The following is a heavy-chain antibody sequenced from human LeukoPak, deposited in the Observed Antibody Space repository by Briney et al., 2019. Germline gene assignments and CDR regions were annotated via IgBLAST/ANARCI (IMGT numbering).Heavy chain of an antibody. V-gene: IGHV3-33*01. D-gene: IGHD3-10*01. CDR1: GSTFSSYG. J-gene: IGHJ6*02. CDR3: ARDGDYYGSGSYYNDGMDV. CDR2: IWYDGSNK. Sequence: GGSLRLSCAASGSTFSSYGMHWVRQAPGKGLEWVAVIWYDGSNKYYADSVKGRFTISRDNSKNTLYLQMNSLRAEDTAVYYCARDGDYYGSGSYYNDGMDVWGQGTTVTVSS.